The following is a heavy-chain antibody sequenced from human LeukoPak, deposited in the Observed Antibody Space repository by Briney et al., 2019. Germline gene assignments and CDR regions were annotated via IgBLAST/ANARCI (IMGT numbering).Heavy chain of an antibody. CDR3: TRHGDYGDYEFDY. Sequence: PGGSLRLSCAASGFTFSGSAMHWVRQASGKGLEWVGRIRSKANSYATAYAASVKGRFTISRDVSKNTAYLQMNSLKTEDTAVYYCTRHGDYGDYEFDYWGQGTLITVSS. CDR1: GFTFSGSA. CDR2: IRSKANSYAT. V-gene: IGHV3-73*01. J-gene: IGHJ4*02. D-gene: IGHD4-17*01.